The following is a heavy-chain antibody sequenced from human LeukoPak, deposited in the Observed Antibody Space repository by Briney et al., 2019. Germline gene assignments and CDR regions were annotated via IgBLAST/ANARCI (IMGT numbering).Heavy chain of an antibody. CDR3: ARGYGDYGGWFDP. D-gene: IGHD4-17*01. J-gene: IGHJ5*02. CDR2: ISSSGSTI. V-gene: IGHV3-48*03. Sequence: GGSLRLSCAPSGFTFSRYETNWVRHSPRKGLEWVSYISSSGSTIYYADSVKGRFTISRDNAKNSLYLQMNSLRAEDTAVYYCARGYGDYGGWFDPWGQGTLVTVSS. CDR1: GFTFSRYE.